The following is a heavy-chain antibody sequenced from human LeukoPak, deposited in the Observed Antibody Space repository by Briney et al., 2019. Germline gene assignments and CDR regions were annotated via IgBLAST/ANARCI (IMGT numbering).Heavy chain of an antibody. CDR2: IYSGGNP. J-gene: IGHJ4*02. Sequence: GGSLRLSCAASGFTVSSNYMSWVRQAPGKGEEWVSVIYSGGNPYYADSVKGRFTISRDNSRNTLYLQMNSLRAEDTAIYYCTKDRNWRDFDYWGQGTLVTVSS. V-gene: IGHV3-53*01. CDR1: GFTVSSNY. D-gene: IGHD1-1*01. CDR3: TKDRNWRDFDY.